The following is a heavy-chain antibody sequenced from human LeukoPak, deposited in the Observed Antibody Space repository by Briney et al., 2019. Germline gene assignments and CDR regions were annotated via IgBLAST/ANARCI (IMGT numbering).Heavy chain of an antibody. Sequence: SETLSLTCTVSGCSISSSRSYWGWIRQPPGKGLEWIGGIYYSGSTYYNPSLKSRVTISVDTSKNQFSLKLSSVTAADTAVYYCASHYDIFTGYLAYFDYWGQGTLVTVSS. CDR3: ASHYDIFTGYLAYFDY. D-gene: IGHD3-9*01. CDR1: GCSISSSRSY. V-gene: IGHV4-39*01. CDR2: IYYSGST. J-gene: IGHJ4*02.